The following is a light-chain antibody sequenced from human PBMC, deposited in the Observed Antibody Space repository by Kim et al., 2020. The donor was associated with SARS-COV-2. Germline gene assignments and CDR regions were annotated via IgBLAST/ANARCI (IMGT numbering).Light chain of an antibody. CDR1: QFVTSSY. V-gene: IGKV3-20*01. J-gene: IGKJ5*01. Sequence: SPGKRATLSSRASQFVTSSYLAWFQQKPGQAPRLLIYGASSRATGVPDRFSGSGSGTDFTLTISSVEYEDFAVYYCQQYGGLERTFGQGTRLEIK. CDR2: GAS. CDR3: QQYGGLERT.